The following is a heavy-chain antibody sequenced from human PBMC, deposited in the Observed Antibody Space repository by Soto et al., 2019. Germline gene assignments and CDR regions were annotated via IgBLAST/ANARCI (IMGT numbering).Heavy chain of an antibody. CDR1: GGIFTNNA. Sequence: QVQVVQSGAEVKKPGSSVKVSCKVSGGIFTNNAISWVRQAPGQGLEWLGGVIPLFDTAYYAQIFRGRLRISADGATTPAFMEPSGLTTAETALYFCGTGGHNDGYNFYPRMDLWGQGATVNVS. D-gene: IGHD5-18*01. J-gene: IGHJ6*02. CDR3: GTGGHNDGYNFYPRMDL. CDR2: VIPLFDTA. V-gene: IGHV1-69*01.